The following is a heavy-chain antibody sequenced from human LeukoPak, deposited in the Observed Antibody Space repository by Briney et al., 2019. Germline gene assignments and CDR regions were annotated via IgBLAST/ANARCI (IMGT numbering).Heavy chain of an antibody. CDR2: IIPILGTA. CDR3: ARSRYSSGYYSKNYYYYMDV. Sequence: GASVKVSCKASGGTFSSYAISWVRQAPGQGLEWMGGIIPILGTANYAQKFQGRVTITTDESTSTAYMELSSLRSEDTAVYYCARSRYSSGYYSKNYYYYMDVWGKGTTVTVSS. CDR1: GGTFSSYA. V-gene: IGHV1-69*05. J-gene: IGHJ6*03. D-gene: IGHD3-22*01.